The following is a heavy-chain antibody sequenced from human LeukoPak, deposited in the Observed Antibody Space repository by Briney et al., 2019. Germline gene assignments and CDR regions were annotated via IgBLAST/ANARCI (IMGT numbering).Heavy chain of an antibody. CDR1: GGSISSGDYY. V-gene: IGHV4-30-4*01. Sequence: PSETLSLTCTVSGGSISSGDYYWSWIRQPPGKGLEWIAYMYYSGSTNYNPSLKSRVTISVDTSKNQFSLKLSSVTAADTAVYYCARGSRRGIVVVPAANNFDYWGQGTLVTVSS. CDR2: MYYSGST. J-gene: IGHJ4*02. D-gene: IGHD2-2*01. CDR3: ARGSRRGIVVVPAANNFDY.